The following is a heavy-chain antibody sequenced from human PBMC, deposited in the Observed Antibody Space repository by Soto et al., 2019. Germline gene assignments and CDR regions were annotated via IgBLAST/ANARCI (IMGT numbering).Heavy chain of an antibody. J-gene: IGHJ3*02. CDR2: IYSGGKT. CDR1: GFTVSTNY. D-gene: IGHD6-19*01. V-gene: IGHV3-53*01. CDR3: ARMASLREWLVNAFDM. Sequence: GGSLRLSCAASGFTVSTNYISWVRQAPGKGLEWVSIIYSGGKTYYADSVKGRFVISRDNSKNTLYLQMNSLRVEDTAVYYCARMASLREWLVNAFDMWGQGTTVTVSS.